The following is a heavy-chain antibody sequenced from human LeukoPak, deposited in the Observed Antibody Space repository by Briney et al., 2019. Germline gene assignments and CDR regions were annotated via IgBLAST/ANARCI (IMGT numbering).Heavy chain of an antibody. CDR3: ATMQRPSKGLFFSN. J-gene: IGHJ4*02. CDR1: GGSISSGGSY. D-gene: IGHD2-2*01. Sequence: PSETLSLTCTVSGGSISSGGSYWSWIRQHPGKGLEWIGYIYYSGSTYYNPSLKSRVTISVDTSKNQFSLKLSSVTAADTAVYYCATMQRPSKGLFFSNWGQGTLVTVSS. V-gene: IGHV4-31*03. CDR2: IYYSGST.